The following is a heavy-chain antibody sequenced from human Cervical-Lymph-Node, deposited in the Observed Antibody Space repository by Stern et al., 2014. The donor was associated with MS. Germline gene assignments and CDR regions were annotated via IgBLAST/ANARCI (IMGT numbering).Heavy chain of an antibody. Sequence: MQLVESGAEVKKPGASVNVSCKASGGTFISSYAITWMRQAPGQVLEWMGSIIPILGLPNYPQRVQGILIITADTSSRTGSLELSSLRSEDTAVYYCASWVVTNRAAATLHNLSDPWGQGTLVTVSS. CDR3: ASWVVTNRAAATLHNLSDP. CDR2: IIPILGLP. D-gene: IGHD2-21*02. J-gene: IGHJ5*02. CDR1: GGTFISSYA. V-gene: IGHV1-69*09.